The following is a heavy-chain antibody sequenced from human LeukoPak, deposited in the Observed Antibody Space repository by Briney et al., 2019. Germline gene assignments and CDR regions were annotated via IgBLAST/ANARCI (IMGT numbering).Heavy chain of an antibody. D-gene: IGHD3-22*01. Sequence: PSETLSLTCTVSGGFISSSSFYWAWIRQTPGKGLEWIGSLAYSGCTYYTSSLKSRVTLSVYAAKNQFSLNLTSVTAAGTGLFYCASSASYYYDTSGYFEYWGQGILVTVSS. J-gene: IGHJ4*02. CDR3: ASSASYYYDTSGYFEY. V-gene: IGHV4-39*01. CDR1: GGFISSSSFY. CDR2: LAYSGCT.